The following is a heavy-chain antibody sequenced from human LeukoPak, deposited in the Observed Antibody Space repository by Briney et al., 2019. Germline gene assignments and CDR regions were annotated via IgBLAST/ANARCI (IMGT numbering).Heavy chain of an antibody. CDR3: AREDSSGYYYVDY. V-gene: IGHV1-69*05. Sequence: SVKVSCKASGGTFSSYAISWVRQAPGQGLEWMGRIIPIFGTADYAQKFQGRVTITTDESTSTAYMGLSSLRSEDTAVYYCAREDSSGYYYVDYWGQGTLVTVSS. J-gene: IGHJ4*02. D-gene: IGHD3-22*01. CDR2: IIPIFGTA. CDR1: GGTFSSYA.